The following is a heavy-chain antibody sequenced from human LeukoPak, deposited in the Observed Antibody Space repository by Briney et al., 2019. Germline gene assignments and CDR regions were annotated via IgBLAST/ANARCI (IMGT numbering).Heavy chain of an antibody. J-gene: IGHJ4*02. V-gene: IGHV3-64*01. CDR3: AQDLGLGGHFDY. D-gene: IGHD2-15*01. CDR2: ISNDGGST. Sequence: GGSLRLSCAASGFTFSSYAMHWVRQAPGKGLEYVSAISNDGGSTYYANSVKGRFTISRDNSKNTLYLQMNSLRTEDTAVYYCAQDLGLGGHFDYWGQGILVTVSS. CDR1: GFTFSSYA.